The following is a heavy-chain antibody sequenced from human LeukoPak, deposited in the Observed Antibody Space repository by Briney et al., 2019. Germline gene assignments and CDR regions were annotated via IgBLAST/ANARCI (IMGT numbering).Heavy chain of an antibody. CDR2: IYYSGST. J-gene: IGHJ4*02. CDR3: ARDYYSSGSYNNVAYFDY. D-gene: IGHD3-10*01. CDR1: GASISSYY. V-gene: IGHV4-59*12. Sequence: SETLSLTCTVSGASISSYYWSWIRQPPGKGLEWIGEIYYSGSTNYNPSLKSRVIISVDKSKNQFSLNLSSVTAADTAVYYCARDYYSSGSYNNVAYFDYWGQGTLVTVSS.